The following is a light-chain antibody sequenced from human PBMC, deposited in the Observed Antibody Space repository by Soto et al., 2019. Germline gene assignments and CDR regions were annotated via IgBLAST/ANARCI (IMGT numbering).Light chain of an antibody. CDR3: QQYNNWPRT. CDR2: GAS. V-gene: IGKV3-15*01. CDR1: QSVSSN. Sequence: EIVLTQSPATLSLSPGERATLSCRASQSVSSNLAWYQQKPGQAPTLVIYGASARATGIPARFSGSGSGTEFTLTISSLQSEDFAVYYCQQYNNWPRTFGQGTKVDIK. J-gene: IGKJ1*01.